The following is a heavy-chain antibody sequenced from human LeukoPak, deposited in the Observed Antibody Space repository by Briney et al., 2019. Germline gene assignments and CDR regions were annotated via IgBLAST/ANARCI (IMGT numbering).Heavy chain of an antibody. CDR1: GFTFSSYW. V-gene: IGHV3-74*01. CDR3: GRDLVGSDYGMDV. J-gene: IGHJ6*02. CDR2: IDSDGSST. D-gene: IGHD1-26*01. Sequence: GGSLRLSCAASGFTFSSYWMHWVRQAPGQGLVWVSRIDSDGSSTSYADSVKGRFTISRDNAKNTLYLQMNSLRAADTAVYYCGRDLVGSDYGMDVWGQGTTVTVSS.